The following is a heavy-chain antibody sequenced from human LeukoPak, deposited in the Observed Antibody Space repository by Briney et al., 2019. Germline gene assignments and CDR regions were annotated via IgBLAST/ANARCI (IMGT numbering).Heavy chain of an antibody. CDR3: ARTIVFSRVVAVEYWFDP. V-gene: IGHV4-34*01. D-gene: IGHD2-15*01. J-gene: IGHJ5*02. CDR1: GGSFSGYY. Sequence: KTSETLSLTCAVYGGSFSGYYWSWIRQPPGKGLEWIGEINHSGSTNYNPSLKSRVTISVDTSKNQFSLKLSSVTAADTAVYYCARTIVFSRVVAVEYWFDPWGQGTLVTVSS. CDR2: INHSGST.